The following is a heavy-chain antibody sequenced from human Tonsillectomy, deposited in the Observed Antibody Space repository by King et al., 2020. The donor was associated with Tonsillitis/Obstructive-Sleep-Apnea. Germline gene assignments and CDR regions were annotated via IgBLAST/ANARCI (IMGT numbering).Heavy chain of an antibody. CDR2: VGYDVSNK. Sequence: QLVQAGGGVVQPGRSLRLSCTPSGFTVSNLGMHWFRQAPGNGQDVVAMVGYDVSNKNPADPVKGRFAISRDNSKNTLFLQMNNLRAEDTAVYYCARNVDWYLDVWGKGTTVTVSS. J-gene: IGHJ6*03. CDR3: ARNVDWYLDV. D-gene: IGHD3-9*01. V-gene: IGHV3-33*01. CDR1: GFTVSNLG.